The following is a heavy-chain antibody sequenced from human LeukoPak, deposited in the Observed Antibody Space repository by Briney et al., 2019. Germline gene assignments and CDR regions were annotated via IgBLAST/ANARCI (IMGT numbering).Heavy chain of an antibody. V-gene: IGHV4-39*01. Sequence: PSETLSLTCTVSGGSISSSSYYWGWIRQPPGKGLEWIGSIYYSGSTYYNPSLKSRVTISVDTSKNQFSLKLSSVTAADTAVYYCARHGTLSSYYYDSSGYYYFDYWGQGTLVTVSS. D-gene: IGHD3-22*01. CDR1: GGSISSSSYY. CDR3: ARHGTLSSYYYDSSGYYYFDY. CDR2: IYYSGST. J-gene: IGHJ4*02.